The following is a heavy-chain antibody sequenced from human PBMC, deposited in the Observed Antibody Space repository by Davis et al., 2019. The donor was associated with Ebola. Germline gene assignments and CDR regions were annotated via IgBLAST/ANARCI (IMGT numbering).Heavy chain of an antibody. CDR1: GFTFSTYA. Sequence: GESLKISCAASGFTFSTYAMSWVRQAPGKGLEWVSCISGSGDSTYYADSVKGRFTISRDNSKNTLYLQMNSLRAEDTAVYYCAKDPIRDIVVVPAAWPWLVDYWGQGTLVTVSS. V-gene: IGHV3-23*01. J-gene: IGHJ4*02. CDR2: ISGSGDST. CDR3: AKDPIRDIVVVPAAWPWLVDY. D-gene: IGHD2-2*01.